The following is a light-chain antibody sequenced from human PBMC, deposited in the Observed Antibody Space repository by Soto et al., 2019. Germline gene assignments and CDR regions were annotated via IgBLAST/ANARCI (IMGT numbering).Light chain of an antibody. CDR3: QQYGSSVRT. V-gene: IGKV3-20*01. Sequence: EIVLTQSPGTLSLSPGERATISCRASQSVSSGYLAWYQRRPGQAPRLLIYLASTRATGIPDRFSGSGSGTDFTLTISRLEPEDFAVYYCQQYGSSVRTFGQGTKVDIK. J-gene: IGKJ1*01. CDR1: QSVSSGY. CDR2: LAS.